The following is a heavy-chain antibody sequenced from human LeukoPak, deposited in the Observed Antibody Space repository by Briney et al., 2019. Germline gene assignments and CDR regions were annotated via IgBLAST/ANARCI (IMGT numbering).Heavy chain of an antibody. CDR2: INHSGST. CDR3: ARVRGRDGYNKPFDY. Sequence: GSLRLSCAPSGFTSSSYAMSWVRQPPGKGLEWIGEINHSGSTNYNPSLKSRVTISVDTSKNQFSLKLSSVTAADTAVYYCARVRGRDGYNKPFDYWGQGTLVTVSS. V-gene: IGHV4-34*01. J-gene: IGHJ4*02. D-gene: IGHD5-24*01. CDR1: GFTSSSYA.